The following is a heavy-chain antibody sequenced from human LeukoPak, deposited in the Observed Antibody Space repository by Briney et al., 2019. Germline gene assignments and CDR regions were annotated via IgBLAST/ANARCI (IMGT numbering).Heavy chain of an antibody. Sequence: SQTLSLTCAISGDSVSSNSVTWNWIRQSPSRGLEWLGRTYYRSTWYNDYAVSVRGRITVNPDISKNQFSLHLNSVAPEDTAVYYCARRLTQYDCFDPWGQGILVTVSS. J-gene: IGHJ5*02. CDR1: GDSVSSNSVT. CDR3: ARRLTQYDCFDP. CDR2: TYYRSTWYN. V-gene: IGHV6-1*01. D-gene: IGHD2-2*01.